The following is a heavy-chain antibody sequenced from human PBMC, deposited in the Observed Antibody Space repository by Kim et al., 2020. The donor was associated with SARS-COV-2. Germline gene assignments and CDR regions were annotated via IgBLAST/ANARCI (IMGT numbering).Heavy chain of an antibody. D-gene: IGHD2-15*01. CDR3: ARVGRRSHDAFDI. Sequence: YADAVKGRFTISRDNSKNTLYLQMNSLRAEDTAVYYCARVGRRSHDAFDIWGQGTMVTVSS. V-gene: IGHV3-53*01. J-gene: IGHJ3*02.